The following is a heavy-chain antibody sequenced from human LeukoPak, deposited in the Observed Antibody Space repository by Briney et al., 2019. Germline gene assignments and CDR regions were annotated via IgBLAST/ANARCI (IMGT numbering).Heavy chain of an antibody. D-gene: IGHD3-10*01. CDR2: IRYDGSNK. CDR3: ARGGGPMVRGVNDAFDI. V-gene: IGHV3-30*02. Sequence: GGSLRLSCAASGFTFSSYGMHWVRQAPGKGLEWVAFIRYDGSNKYYADSVKGRFTISRDNAKNSLYLQMNSLRAEDTAVYYCARGGGPMVRGVNDAFDIWGQGTMVTVSS. J-gene: IGHJ3*02. CDR1: GFTFSSYG.